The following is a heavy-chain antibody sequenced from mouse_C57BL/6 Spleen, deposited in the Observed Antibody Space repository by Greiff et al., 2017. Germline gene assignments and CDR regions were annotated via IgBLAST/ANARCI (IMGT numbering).Heavy chain of an antibody. CDR1: GYTFTDYN. D-gene: IGHD1-1*01. V-gene: IGHV1-22*01. J-gene: IGHJ3*01. CDR2: INPNNGGT. Sequence: VEPGASVKMSCKASGYTFTDYNMHWVKQSHGKSLEWIGYINPNNGGTSYNQKFKGKATLTVNKSSSTAYMELRSLTSEDSAVYYCARLGIYYYGSSLFAYWGQGTLVTVSA. CDR3: ARLGIYYYGSSLFAY.